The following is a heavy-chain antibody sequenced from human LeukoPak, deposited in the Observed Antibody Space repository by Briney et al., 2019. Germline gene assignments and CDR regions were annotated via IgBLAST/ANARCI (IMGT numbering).Heavy chain of an antibody. D-gene: IGHD5-12*01. V-gene: IGHV3-7*01. Sequence: GGSLRLSCAASGFTFSSYWMSWVRQAPGKGREWVANIKQDGSEKYYVDSVKGRFTISRDNAKNSLYLQMNSLRAEDTAVYYCARNPQGVATTFNYGMDVWGQGTTVTVSS. J-gene: IGHJ6*02. CDR3: ARNPQGVATTFNYGMDV. CDR1: GFTFSSYW. CDR2: IKQDGSEK.